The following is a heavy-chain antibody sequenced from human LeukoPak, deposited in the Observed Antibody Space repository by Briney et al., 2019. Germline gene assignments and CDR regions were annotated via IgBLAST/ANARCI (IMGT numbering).Heavy chain of an antibody. J-gene: IGHJ6*02. CDR3: AKASEIYDILTGYPYGMDV. CDR2: ISWNSGSI. D-gene: IGHD3-9*01. CDR1: GFTFDDYA. Sequence: QTGGSLRLSCAASGFTFDDYAMHWVRQAPGKGLEWVSGISWNSGSIGYADSVKGRFTISRDNAKNSLYLQMNSLRAEDAALYYCAKASEIYDILTGYPYGMDVWGQGTTVTVSS. V-gene: IGHV3-9*01.